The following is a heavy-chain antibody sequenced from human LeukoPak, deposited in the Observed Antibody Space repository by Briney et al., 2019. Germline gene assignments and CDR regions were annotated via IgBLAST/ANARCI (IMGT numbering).Heavy chain of an antibody. CDR1: GGSISSGSYY. J-gene: IGHJ4*02. V-gene: IGHV4-61*02. CDR2: IYTSGST. CDR3: ARDRWEPLGFDY. Sequence: SETLSLACTVSGGSISSGSYYWSWVRQPAGKGLEWIGRIYTSGSTNYNPSLKSRVTISVDTSKNQFSLKLSSVTAADTAVYYCARDRWEPLGFDYWGQGTLVTVSS. D-gene: IGHD1-26*01.